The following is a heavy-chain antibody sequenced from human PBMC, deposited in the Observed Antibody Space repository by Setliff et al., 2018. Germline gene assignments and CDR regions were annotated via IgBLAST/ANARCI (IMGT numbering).Heavy chain of an antibody. CDR1: GYSISSGYYW. J-gene: IGHJ4*02. V-gene: IGHV2-5*02. Sequence: TLSLTCAVSGYSISSGYYWGWIRQPPGKGLEWLALIYWDDDKRYSPSLKSRLTITKDTSKNQVVLTMTNMDPVDTATYYCARDVGGTVGALDYWGQGTLVTVSS. CDR2: IYWDDDK. CDR3: ARDVGGTVGALDY. D-gene: IGHD1-26*01.